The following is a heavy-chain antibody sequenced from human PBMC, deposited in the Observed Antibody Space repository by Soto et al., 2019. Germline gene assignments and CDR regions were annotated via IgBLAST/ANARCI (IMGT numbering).Heavy chain of an antibody. CDR3: TTRGGH. CDR1: GFNFNDDW. V-gene: IGHV3-15*01. CDR2: VKSQGDGGTT. J-gene: IGHJ4*02. D-gene: IGHD3-10*01. Sequence: EIQLVESGGGLVKPGGSLRLSCAASGFNFNDDWMSWVRQAPGKGLEWVGRVKSQGDGGTTDYAAPVNGRFIVSRDDAQNRLYLEMSSLRIEDSGVYFCTTRGGHWRQGVRVTVSS.